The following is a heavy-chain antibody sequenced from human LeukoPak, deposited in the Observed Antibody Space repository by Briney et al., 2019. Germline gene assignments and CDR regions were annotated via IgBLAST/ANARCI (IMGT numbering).Heavy chain of an antibody. J-gene: IGHJ4*02. CDR1: GFTFSSYG. CDR2: IWYDGSNK. CDR3: ARGPGEMATIT. Sequence: PGGSLRPSCAASGFTFSSYGMHWVRQAPGKGLEWVAVIWYDGSNKYYADSVKGRFTISRDNSKNTLYLQMNRLRAEDTAVYYCARGPGEMATITGGQGTLVTVSS. D-gene: IGHD5-24*01. V-gene: IGHV3-33*01.